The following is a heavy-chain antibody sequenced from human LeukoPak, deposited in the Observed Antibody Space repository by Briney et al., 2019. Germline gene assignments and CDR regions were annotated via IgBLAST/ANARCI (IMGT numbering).Heavy chain of an antibody. CDR2: INHSGST. CDR3: ARPAIRYNWNYGSNAGAKNWFDP. CDR1: GGSFSGYY. V-gene: IGHV4-34*01. Sequence: SETLSLTCAVYGGSFSGYYWSWIRQPPGKGLEWIGEINHSGSTNYNPSLKSRVTISVDTSKNQFSLKLSSVTAADTAVYYCARPAIRYNWNYGSNAGAKNWFDPWGQGTLVTVSS. J-gene: IGHJ5*02. D-gene: IGHD1-7*01.